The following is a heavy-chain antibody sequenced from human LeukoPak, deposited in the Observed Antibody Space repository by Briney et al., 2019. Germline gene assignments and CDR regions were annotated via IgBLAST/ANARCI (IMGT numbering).Heavy chain of an antibody. CDR3: ARWSGSVTARNYYYYMDV. CDR1: GGSFSGYY. CDR2: INHSGST. V-gene: IGHV4-34*01. D-gene: IGHD6-6*01. Sequence: SETLSLTCAVYGGSFSGYYWSWIRQPPGKGLEWIGEINHSGSTNYNPSLKSRVTISVDTSKNQFSLNLSSVTAADTGVYYCARWSGSVTARNYYYYMDVWGEGTTVTVSS. J-gene: IGHJ6*03.